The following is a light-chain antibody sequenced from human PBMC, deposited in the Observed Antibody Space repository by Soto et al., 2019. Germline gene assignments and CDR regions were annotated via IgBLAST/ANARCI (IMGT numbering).Light chain of an antibody. CDR1: SSDVGSFNR. CDR2: EVT. Sequence: QSALTQPPSVSGSPGQSVTISCTGTSSDVGSFNRVSWYQQPPGTAPKLIIYEVTNRPSGVPVRFSGSKSANMASLNISRLQAEDEADYYCASYTTGRVWVFGGGTKLTVL. V-gene: IGLV2-18*02. J-gene: IGLJ3*02. CDR3: ASYTTGRVWV.